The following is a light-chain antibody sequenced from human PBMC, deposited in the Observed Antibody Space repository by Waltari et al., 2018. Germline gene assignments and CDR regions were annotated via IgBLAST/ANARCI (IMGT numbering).Light chain of an antibody. Sequence: QSVLTQPPSVSGAPGQRITIPCTGTSPNIGAGYDVHWYLQLPRTAPKLLILGNNNRPSGVPDRFSASKSDTSASLAITGLQAEDEADYYCQSYDSSLSGVIFGGGTKLTVL. J-gene: IGLJ2*01. CDR3: QSYDSSLSGVI. CDR1: SPNIGAGYD. CDR2: GNN. V-gene: IGLV1-40*01.